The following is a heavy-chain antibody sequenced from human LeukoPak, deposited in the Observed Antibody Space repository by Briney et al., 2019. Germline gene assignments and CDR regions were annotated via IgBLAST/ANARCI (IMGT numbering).Heavy chain of an antibody. D-gene: IGHD2-21*02. CDR3: ARAVGVTAIHNAFDI. J-gene: IGHJ3*02. CDR1: GFTFNNAR. CDR2: IYSGGGT. V-gene: IGHV3-66*02. Sequence: TGGSLRLSCAASGFTFNNARMHWVRQAPGKGLEWVSVIYSGGGTDYADSVKGRFTISRDNSKNTLYLQMNSLRAEDTAVYYCARAVGVTAIHNAFDIWGQGTMVTVSS.